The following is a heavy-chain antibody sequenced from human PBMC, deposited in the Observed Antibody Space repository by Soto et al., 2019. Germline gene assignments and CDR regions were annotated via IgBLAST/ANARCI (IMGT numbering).Heavy chain of an antibody. V-gene: IGHV4-59*01. Sequence: LSLTCTVSGGSISSYYWSWIRQPPGKGLEWIGYIYYSGSTNYNPSLKSRVTISVDTSKNQFSLKLSSVTAADTAVYYCARWAGYYYYYGMDVWGQGTTVTVSS. CDR3: ARWAGYYYYYGMDV. J-gene: IGHJ6*02. CDR1: GGSISSYY. CDR2: IYYSGST.